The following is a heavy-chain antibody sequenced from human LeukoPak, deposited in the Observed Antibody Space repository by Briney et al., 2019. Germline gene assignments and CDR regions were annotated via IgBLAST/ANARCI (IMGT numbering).Heavy chain of an antibody. CDR3: ARSQVEMATNGYYYYYMDV. J-gene: IGHJ6*03. CDR1: GYSFTSYY. CDR2: IYPGGGST. D-gene: IGHD5-24*01. V-gene: IGHV1-46*01. Sequence: ASVKVSCKTSGYSFTSYYIHWVRQAPGQGLEWMGIIYPGGGSTNYAQKFQGRLTMTRDMSTSTAYMELSSLRSEDTAVYYCARSQVEMATNGYYYYYMDVWGKGTTVTISS.